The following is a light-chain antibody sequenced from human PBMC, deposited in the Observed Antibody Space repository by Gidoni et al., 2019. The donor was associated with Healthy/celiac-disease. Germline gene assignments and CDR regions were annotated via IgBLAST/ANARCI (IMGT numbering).Light chain of an antibody. Sequence: SYSLTQPPSVSVSPGQTASITCSGDKLGDKYACWYQQKPGQSPVLVIYQDSKRPSGIPERFSGSNAGNTATLTISGTQAMDEADYYSQAWDSSTVVFGGGTKLTVL. V-gene: IGLV3-1*01. J-gene: IGLJ2*01. CDR1: KLGDKY. CDR3: QAWDSSTVV. CDR2: QDS.